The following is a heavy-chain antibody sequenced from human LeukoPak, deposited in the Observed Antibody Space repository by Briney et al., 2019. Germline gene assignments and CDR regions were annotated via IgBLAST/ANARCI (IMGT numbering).Heavy chain of an antibody. CDR3: ARDRAAAAAENDY. V-gene: IGHV1-69*05. D-gene: IGHD6-13*01. CDR2: IIPIFGTA. CDR1: GGTFSSYA. J-gene: IGHJ4*02. Sequence: GASVKVSCKASGGTFSSYAISWLRQAPGQGLEWMGGIIPIFGTAHYAQKFQGRVTITRDTSISTAYMELSRLRSDDTAVYYCARDRAAAAAENDYWGQGTLVTVSS.